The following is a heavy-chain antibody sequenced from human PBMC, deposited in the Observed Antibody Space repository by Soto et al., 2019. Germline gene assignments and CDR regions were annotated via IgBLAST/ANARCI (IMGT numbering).Heavy chain of an antibody. CDR1: GGTFSSYA. CDR3: ARERNCSSTSCYLGYWFDP. CDR2: IIPIFGTA. Sequence: QVQLVQSGAEVKKPGSSVKVSCKASGGTFSSYAISWVRQAPGQGLEWMGGIIPIFGTANYAQKFQGRVTITADESTSTAYMELSSLRSEDTAVYYWARERNCSSTSCYLGYWFDPWGQGTLVTVSS. V-gene: IGHV1-69*01. D-gene: IGHD2-2*01. J-gene: IGHJ5*02.